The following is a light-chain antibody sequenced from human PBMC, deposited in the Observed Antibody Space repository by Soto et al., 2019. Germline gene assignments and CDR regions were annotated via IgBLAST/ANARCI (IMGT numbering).Light chain of an antibody. Sequence: DIQFTQSPSSLSASVGDRVTITCRASQSISRNLNWYQHKPGRAPELLIYAASSLQRGVPSRFSGSGSGTGFTLTISSLQAEDFATYYYQQTYSHVSITLGQGTRLEMK. CDR1: QSISRN. J-gene: IGKJ5*01. CDR3: QQTYSHVSIT. V-gene: IGKV1-39*01. CDR2: AAS.